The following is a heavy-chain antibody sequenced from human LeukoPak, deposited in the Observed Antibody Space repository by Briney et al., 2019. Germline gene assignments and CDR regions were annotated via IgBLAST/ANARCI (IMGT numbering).Heavy chain of an antibody. Sequence: PSGTLSLTCAVAGASISNSNWWTWVRQPPGKGLEWIGEIYHSGSTNYKPSLKSRATISVDKSKNQFSLKLNSVTPEDTAVYYCARGYWAYGMDVWGPGTTVTVSS. D-gene: IGHD6-13*01. J-gene: IGHJ6*02. CDR3: ARGYWAYGMDV. V-gene: IGHV4-4*02. CDR1: GASISNSNW. CDR2: IYHSGST.